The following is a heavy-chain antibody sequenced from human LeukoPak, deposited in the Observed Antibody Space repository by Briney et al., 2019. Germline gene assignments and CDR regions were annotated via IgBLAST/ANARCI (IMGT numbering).Heavy chain of an antibody. CDR2: IRGSGGST. CDR1: GFTFSSYA. CDR3: SKDLKYSSSRGDY. D-gene: IGHD6-6*01. V-gene: IGHV3-23*01. J-gene: IGHJ4*02. Sequence: GGSLRLSCAAAGFTFSSYAMSWVRQAPGKGLEWVSAIRGSGGSTYYADSVKGRFTISRDNSENTLYLQMKSLRAEDTAVYYCSKDLKYSSSRGDYWGQGTLVTVSS.